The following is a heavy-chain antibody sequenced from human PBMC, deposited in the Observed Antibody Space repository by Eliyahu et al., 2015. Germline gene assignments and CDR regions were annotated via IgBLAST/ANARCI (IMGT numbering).Heavy chain of an antibody. V-gene: IGHV1-18*01. CDR3: ASRYCSGGSCVYYGMDV. J-gene: IGHJ6*02. D-gene: IGHD2-15*01. CDR2: IXASNGNT. CDR1: GYPFTXYG. Sequence: QVQLVQSGAEVKKPGASVKVSCKAXGYPFTXYGXSWVXQAPGQGLEWMGWIXASNGNTNYAQKLQGRVTMTTDTSTSTAYMELRSLRSDDTAVYYCASRYCSGGSCVYYGMDVWGQGTTVTVSS.